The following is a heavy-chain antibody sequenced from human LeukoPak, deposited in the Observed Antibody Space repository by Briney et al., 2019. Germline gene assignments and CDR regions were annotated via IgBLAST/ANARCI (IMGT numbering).Heavy chain of an antibody. V-gene: IGHV2-70*11. CDR1: GFSLSTSGMC. CDR2: IGRDDGK. D-gene: IGHD1-26*01. J-gene: IGHJ4*02. Sequence: ESGPTLVNPTQTLTLTCTFSGFSLSTSGMCVSWIRQPPGKALEWLARIGRDDGKYYSTSLKTRLTISKDTSKNQVVPTMTNMDPVDTATYYCARGRIVGAASGAFDIWGQGTLVTVSS. CDR3: ARGRIVGAASGAFDI.